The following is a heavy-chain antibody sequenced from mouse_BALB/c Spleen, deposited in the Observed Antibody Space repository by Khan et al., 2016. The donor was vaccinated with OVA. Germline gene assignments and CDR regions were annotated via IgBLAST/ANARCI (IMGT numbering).Heavy chain of an antibody. V-gene: IGHV2-4-1*01. CDR3: ARKSYGNWRVIDY. Sequence: VQLKQSGPGLVQPSQSLSITCTVSGFSLNNYGIHWVRQSPGKGLEWLGVIWSGGNIDYNAAFIFRLSITQDQSKRQVFFKMNRLQTDDTAIDSSARKSYGNWRVIDYWGQGTAVTVAS. CDR1: GFSLNNYG. J-gene: IGHJ4*01. CDR2: IWSGGNI. D-gene: IGHD2-10*02.